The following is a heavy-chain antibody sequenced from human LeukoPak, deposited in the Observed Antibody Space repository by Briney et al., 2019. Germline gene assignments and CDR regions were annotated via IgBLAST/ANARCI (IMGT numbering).Heavy chain of an antibody. CDR2: ITSSSNSI. Sequence: GGSLRLSCAASGFSFTTYNMNWVRQAPGKGLEWVSSITSSSNSIYYADSVKGRFTISRDNAKNSLFLQMNSLRVDDTAVYYCAGGNGWLIEHWGQGTLVTVSS. D-gene: IGHD2-21*01. V-gene: IGHV3-21*04. CDR3: AGGNGWLIEH. CDR1: GFSFTTYN. J-gene: IGHJ1*01.